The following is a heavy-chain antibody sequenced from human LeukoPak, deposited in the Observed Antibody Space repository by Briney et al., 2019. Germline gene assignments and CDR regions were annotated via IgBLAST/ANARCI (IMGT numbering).Heavy chain of an antibody. D-gene: IGHD3-3*01. CDR3: ARVDGTYYDFWSGPTNYFDY. J-gene: IGHJ4*02. Sequence: ASVTVSCKASGYTFTSYDINWVRQATGQGLEWMGWMNPNSGNTGYAQKFQGRVTMTRNTSISTAYMELSSLRSEDTAVYYCARVDGTYYDFWSGPTNYFDYWGQGTLVTVSS. CDR1: GYTFTSYD. V-gene: IGHV1-8*01. CDR2: MNPNSGNT.